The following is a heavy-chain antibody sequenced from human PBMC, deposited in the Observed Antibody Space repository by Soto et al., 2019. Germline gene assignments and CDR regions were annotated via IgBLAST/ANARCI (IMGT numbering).Heavy chain of an antibody. CDR2: ISSTSSYI. V-gene: IGHV3-21*01. CDR1: GFTFSSYA. J-gene: IGHJ6*02. CDR3: ARVRNYDFWSGPYGMNV. D-gene: IGHD3-3*01. Sequence: GGSLRLSCAASGFTFSSYAMSWVRQAPGKGLEWVSSISSTSSYIYYADSVKGRFTISRDNAKNSLYLQMNSLRAEDTAVYYCARVRNYDFWSGPYGMNVWGQGTTVTVSS.